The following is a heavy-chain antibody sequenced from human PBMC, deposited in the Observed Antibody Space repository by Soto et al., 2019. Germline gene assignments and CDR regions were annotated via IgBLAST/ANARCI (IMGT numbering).Heavy chain of an antibody. CDR1: GFSFSSYG. J-gene: IGHJ4*02. V-gene: IGHV3-23*01. Sequence: EVHLLESGGGLVQPGESLRLSCVPSGFSFSSYGMSWVRQAPGKGLEWASIISGSGDAKYYADSVKGRFTISRDNSKNTMYLQMDSLRAEDTAVYYCAKDFDSDETSHGPNDYWGQGTLVTVSS. D-gene: IGHD3-22*01. CDR2: ISGSGDAK. CDR3: AKDFDSDETSHGPNDY.